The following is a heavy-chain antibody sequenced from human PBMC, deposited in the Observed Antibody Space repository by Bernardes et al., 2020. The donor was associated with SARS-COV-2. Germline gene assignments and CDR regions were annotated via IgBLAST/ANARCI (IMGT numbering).Heavy chain of an antibody. V-gene: IGHV3-23*01. Sequence: GGSLRLSCAASGFTFSNYAMSWVRRAPGKGLEWVSAISATGGSTYYADSVKGRFTISRDKSKNTLYLQMSSLRAEDTAVYYCAKDYTNWPPYYFDQWGQGTLVTVSS. J-gene: IGHJ4*02. CDR3: AKDYTNWPPYYFDQ. D-gene: IGHD1-1*01. CDR1: GFTFSNYA. CDR2: ISATGGST.